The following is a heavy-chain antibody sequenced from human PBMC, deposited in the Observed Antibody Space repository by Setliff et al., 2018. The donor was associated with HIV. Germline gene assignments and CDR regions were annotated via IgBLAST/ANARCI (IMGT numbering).Heavy chain of an antibody. D-gene: IGHD3-22*01. Sequence: SETLSLTCTVSGASISSYYWSWIRQPPGKGLEWIGFIHYTGNTHYNPSLKSRVTMATDTSKNQLSLKLNSVTAADTAVYYCARHWNYDTGLDPFDIWGQGTMVTVSS. CDR2: IHYTGNT. V-gene: IGHV4-59*08. CDR3: ARHWNYDTGLDPFDI. J-gene: IGHJ3*02. CDR1: GASISSYY.